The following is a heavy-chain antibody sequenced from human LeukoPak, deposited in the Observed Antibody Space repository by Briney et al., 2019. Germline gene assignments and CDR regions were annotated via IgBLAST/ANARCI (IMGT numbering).Heavy chain of an antibody. CDR3: VRDGGEWLPDL. Sequence: SETLSLTCTVSGGSMGTYSWCWIRQPPGKGLEWIGFKAYSGGANYNPSLKSRVTISVDTSKGQISLNLKSVTAADTAVYYCVRDGGEWLPDLWGQGTLVTVSS. V-gene: IGHV4-59*01. CDR1: GGSMGTYS. J-gene: IGHJ5*02. CDR2: KAYSGGA. D-gene: IGHD3-3*01.